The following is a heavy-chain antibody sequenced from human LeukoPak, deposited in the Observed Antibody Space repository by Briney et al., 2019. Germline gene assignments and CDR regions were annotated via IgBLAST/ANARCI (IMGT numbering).Heavy chain of an antibody. CDR2: ISGSGGIT. V-gene: IGHV3-23*01. Sequence: PGGSLRLSCAASGFTFSGYGMSWVRQAPGKGLEWVSGISGSGGITYYADSVRGRFTISRDNSKNTLYLQMNSLRAEDTAVYYCAPISARSRFRDYYDSTSAGYWGQGTLVTVSS. J-gene: IGHJ4*02. CDR1: GFTFSGYG. D-gene: IGHD3-22*01. CDR3: APISARSRFRDYYDSTSAGY.